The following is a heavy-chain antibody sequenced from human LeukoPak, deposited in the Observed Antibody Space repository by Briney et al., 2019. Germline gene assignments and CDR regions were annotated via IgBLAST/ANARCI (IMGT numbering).Heavy chain of an antibody. V-gene: IGHV3-49*03. CDR1: GFTFGNYA. Sequence: PGRSLRLSCTASGFTFGNYAMSWFRQAPGKGLEWIGSIRSKGDGGTTEYAASVKGRFVISREDSKSIAYLQMDSLESEDTAVYYCARGGYRFEHWGQGTLVTVSS. CDR2: IRSKGDGGTT. CDR3: ARGGYRFEH. J-gene: IGHJ1*01. D-gene: IGHD3-16*02.